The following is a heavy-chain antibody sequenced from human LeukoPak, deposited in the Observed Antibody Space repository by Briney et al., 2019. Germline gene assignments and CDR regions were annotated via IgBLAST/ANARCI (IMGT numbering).Heavy chain of an antibody. CDR1: GYTFTSYG. CDR2: ISAYNGNT. Sequence: GASVKVSCKASGYTFTSYGISWVRQAPGQGLEWMGWISAYNGNTNYAQKLQGRVTMTTDTSTSTAYMELRSLRSDDTAVYYCARAGSGSSRPSWAFDIWGQGTMVTVSS. J-gene: IGHJ3*02. CDR3: ARAGSGSSRPSWAFDI. D-gene: IGHD6-13*01. V-gene: IGHV1-18*01.